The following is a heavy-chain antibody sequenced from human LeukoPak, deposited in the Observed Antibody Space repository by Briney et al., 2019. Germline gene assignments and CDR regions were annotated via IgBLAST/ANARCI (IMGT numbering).Heavy chain of an antibody. J-gene: IGHJ4*02. Sequence: PGGSLRLSCAASGFTISTHEMNWVRQAPGKALEWLSYISDSGNTIYYADSVKGRFTISRDTAKNSLYLQMNSLRAEDTAIYYCARGSGTDYWGQGTLVTVSS. CDR1: GFTISTHE. V-gene: IGHV3-48*03. CDR2: ISDSGNTI. CDR3: ARGSGTDY. D-gene: IGHD1-14*01.